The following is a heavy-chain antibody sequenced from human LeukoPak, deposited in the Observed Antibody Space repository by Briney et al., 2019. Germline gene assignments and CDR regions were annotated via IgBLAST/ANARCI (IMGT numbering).Heavy chain of an antibody. CDR3: AKAYGRGWYDYYFDY. CDR2: TSGSGGTT. Sequence: PGVSLRLSCAASGFTFSSYATSWVRQAPGKGLEWVSATSGSGGTTLYADSVKGRFTISRDNSKNTLYLQMNSLRAEDTAVYYCAKAYGRGWYDYYFDYWGQGTLVTVSS. D-gene: IGHD6-19*01. V-gene: IGHV3-23*01. J-gene: IGHJ4*02. CDR1: GFTFSSYA.